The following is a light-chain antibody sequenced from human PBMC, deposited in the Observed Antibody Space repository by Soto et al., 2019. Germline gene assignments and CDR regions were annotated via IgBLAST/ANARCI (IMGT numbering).Light chain of an antibody. CDR3: RSATTSTTRV. Sequence: QSALTQPASVSGSPGQSITLSCTGNSSDVGAYNSVSWYQQHPGKAPKLIIYDVSTRPSGVSNRFSDSKSGNTASLAISRLQAEDEADYYCRSATTSTTRVFGTGTKLTFL. CDR1: SSDVGAYNS. V-gene: IGLV2-14*03. CDR2: DVS. J-gene: IGLJ1*01.